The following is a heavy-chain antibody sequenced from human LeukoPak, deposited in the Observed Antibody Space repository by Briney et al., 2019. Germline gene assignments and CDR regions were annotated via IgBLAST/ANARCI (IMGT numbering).Heavy chain of an antibody. V-gene: IGHV1-2*06. Sequence: ASVKVSCKASGYTLTDYYMHWVRQAPGQGLEWMGRINPNSGGTNYAQKFQGRVTITRDTSASTVYMELSSLTSEDTAVYYCARDIDRVFNWFDPWGQGTLVTVSS. CDR3: ARDIDRVFNWFDP. J-gene: IGHJ5*02. D-gene: IGHD6-13*01. CDR2: INPNSGGT. CDR1: GYTLTDYY.